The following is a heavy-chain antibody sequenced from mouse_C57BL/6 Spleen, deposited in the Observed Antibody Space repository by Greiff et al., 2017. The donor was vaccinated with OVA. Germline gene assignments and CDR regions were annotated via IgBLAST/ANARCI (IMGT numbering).Heavy chain of an antibody. Sequence: EVQLVESGGGLVQPGGSLSLSCAASGFTFTDYYMSWVRQPPGKALEWLGFIRNKANGYTTEYSASVKGRFTISRDNSQSILYLQMNALRAEDSATYYCARSLYDGYLYYFDYWGQGTTLTVSS. CDR3: ARSLYDGYLYYFDY. CDR1: GFTFTDYY. CDR2: IRNKANGYTT. D-gene: IGHD2-3*01. J-gene: IGHJ2*01. V-gene: IGHV7-3*01.